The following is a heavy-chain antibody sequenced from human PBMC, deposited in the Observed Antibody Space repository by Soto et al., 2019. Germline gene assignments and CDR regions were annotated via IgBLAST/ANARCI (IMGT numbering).Heavy chain of an antibody. Sequence: QVQLVQSGAEVKKPGASVKVSSKASGYTFTGYYMHWVRQAPGQGLEWMGWINPNSGGTNYAQKFQGRVTMTRDTSISTAYMELSRLRSDDTAVYYCASGRKLRFLEWSFDYWGQGTLVTVSS. D-gene: IGHD3-3*01. CDR2: INPNSGGT. CDR3: ASGRKLRFLEWSFDY. CDR1: GYTFTGYY. J-gene: IGHJ4*02. V-gene: IGHV1-2*02.